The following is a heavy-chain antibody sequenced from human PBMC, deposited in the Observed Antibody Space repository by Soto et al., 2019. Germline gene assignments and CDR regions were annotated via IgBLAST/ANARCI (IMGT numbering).Heavy chain of an antibody. CDR2: VYPGVST. CDR1: GGSISSSSKF. Sequence: QLQLRESGPGLVKPSETLSLTCTVSGGSISSSSKFWGWIRQPPGKGLEWIGSVYPGVSTFYKPSRESRVTVSADTSKNHFSLELASVTAADTAVYYCASYGVTTFGVVHNYWGQGTLVTVSS. D-gene: IGHD3-3*01. V-gene: IGHV4-39*02. CDR3: ASYGVTTFGVVHNY. J-gene: IGHJ4*02.